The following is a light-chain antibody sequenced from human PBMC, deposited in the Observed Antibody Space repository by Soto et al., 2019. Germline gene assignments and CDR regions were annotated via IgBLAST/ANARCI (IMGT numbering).Light chain of an antibody. V-gene: IGKV3-20*01. J-gene: IGKJ3*01. CDR2: GAS. CDR3: QQYGASPLFT. CDR1: QGVTTAY. Sequence: EVVLTQSPGTLSLSPGERATLSCRACQGVTTAYLAWYQHKPGQAPRLLIYGASNRATGIPDRFSGSGSGTDFTLTISRLEPEDFAVYSCQQYGASPLFTFGPGTKVDLK.